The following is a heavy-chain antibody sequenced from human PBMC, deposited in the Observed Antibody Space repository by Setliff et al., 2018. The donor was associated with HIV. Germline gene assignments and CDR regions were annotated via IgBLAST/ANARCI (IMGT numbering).Heavy chain of an antibody. V-gene: IGHV4-34*01. Sequence: SETLSLTCAVYGGSFSGYYWSWIRQPPGKGLEWIGEINHSGSTNYNPSLKSRVTISVDTSKNQFSLKLSSVTAADTAVYYCARDRGRRGQLWLHFDYWGQGTLVTVSS. D-gene: IGHD5-18*01. CDR3: ARDRGRRGQLWLHFDY. CDR2: INHSGST. J-gene: IGHJ4*02. CDR1: GGSFSGYY.